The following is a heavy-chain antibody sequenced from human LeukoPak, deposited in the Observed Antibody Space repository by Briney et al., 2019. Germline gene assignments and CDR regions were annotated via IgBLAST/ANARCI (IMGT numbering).Heavy chain of an antibody. V-gene: IGHV4-4*07. CDR2: IYTSGTT. Sequence: SETLSLTCTVSGGSFSSYYWRWLRQPAGKGLEWRGHIYTSGTTNYNPSLKRRVTISIDTSKKQFSLNLSSVTAADTAVYYCARDAKYYYGSRTYFFFEYWGQGTLLTVSS. J-gene: IGHJ4*02. CDR1: GGSFSSYY. D-gene: IGHD3-10*01. CDR3: ARDAKYYYGSRTYFFFEY.